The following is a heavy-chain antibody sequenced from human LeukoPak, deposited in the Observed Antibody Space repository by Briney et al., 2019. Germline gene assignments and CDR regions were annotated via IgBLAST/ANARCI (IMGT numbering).Heavy chain of an antibody. V-gene: IGHV3-7*01. CDR2: IKQDGSEK. J-gene: IGHJ4*02. Sequence: GSLRLSRAASGFPFNSYWMSWVRQAPGKGLEWVANIKQDGSEKYYVDSVKGRFTISRDNAKNSVYLQMNSLRAEDTAVYYCARQLGGSGSYWGQGTLVTVSS. D-gene: IGHD3-10*01. CDR1: GFPFNSYW. CDR3: ARQLGGSGSY.